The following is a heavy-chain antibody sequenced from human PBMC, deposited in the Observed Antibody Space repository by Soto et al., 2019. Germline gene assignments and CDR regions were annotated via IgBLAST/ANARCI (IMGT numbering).Heavy chain of an antibody. CDR3: ARDRAGYYSHFVY. V-gene: IGHV1-69*06. CDR1: RGTFTNYA. CDR2: IMPFFGSG. Sequence: QVYLVQSGAEVKKPGSSVKVFCKALRGTFTNYAFSWVRQAPGQGLEWMGGIMPFFGSGNYAQKFQGRINITADKSTSSVYLELTSLRSEDTAVYYCARDRAGYYSHFVYWGQGTLVTVSS. D-gene: IGHD3-22*01. J-gene: IGHJ4*02.